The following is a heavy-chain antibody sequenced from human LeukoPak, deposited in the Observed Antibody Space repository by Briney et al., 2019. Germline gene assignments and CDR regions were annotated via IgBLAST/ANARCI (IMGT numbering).Heavy chain of an antibody. J-gene: IGHJ5*02. CDR1: GGSFSGYY. CDR3: ARGRQLNWCWFDP. CDR2: INHSGST. Sequence: SETLSLTCAVYGGSFSGYYWSWIRQPPGKGLEWIGEINHSGSTNYNPSLKSRVAISVDTSMNQFSLKLSSVTAADTAVYYCARGRQLNWCWFDPWGQGTLVTVSS. V-gene: IGHV4-34*01. D-gene: IGHD1-1*01.